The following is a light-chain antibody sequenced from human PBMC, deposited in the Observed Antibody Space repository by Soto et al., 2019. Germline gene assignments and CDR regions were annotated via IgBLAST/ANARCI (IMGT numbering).Light chain of an antibody. CDR2: DVS. V-gene: IGLV2-11*01. J-gene: IGLJ1*01. CDR3: CSFAGTSTLYV. CDR1: SSDVGGYDY. Sequence: QSVLTQPRSVSGSPGQSVTISCTGSSSDVGGYDYVSWYQHHPGNAPKLIIFDVSQRPSGVPDRFSGSKSGNTASLTISGLXAEDEADYYCCSFAGTSTLYVFGSGTKVTVL.